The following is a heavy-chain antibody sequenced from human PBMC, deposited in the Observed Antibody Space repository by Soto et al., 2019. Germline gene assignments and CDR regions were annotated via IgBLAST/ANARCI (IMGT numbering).Heavy chain of an antibody. Sequence: GGSLRLSCAASKFSFNNYWMHWVRQVPGKGPVWVSRINHDGSRTEYADSVKGRFTISRDNTKNKLYLQMNSLRVDDTAMYYCVREHWGFSGTWYDYWGQGTVVTVSS. D-gene: IGHD5-12*01. CDR2: INHDGSRT. J-gene: IGHJ5*01. V-gene: IGHV3-74*03. CDR1: KFSFNNYW. CDR3: VREHWGFSGTWYDY.